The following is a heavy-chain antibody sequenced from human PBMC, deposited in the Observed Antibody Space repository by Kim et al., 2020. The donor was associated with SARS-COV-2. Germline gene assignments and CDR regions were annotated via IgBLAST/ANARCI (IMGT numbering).Heavy chain of an antibody. J-gene: IGHJ4*02. CDR2: IVLDNGDT. CDR1: GNILTGDY. CDR3: AREVIYSPFDA. Sequence: ASVKVSCKASGNILTGDYLHWVRQAPGQGLEWMGRIVLDNGDTDYAQKFQGRVTMTTDTSINTVYMELSRLRSDDTAMYYCAREVIYSPFDAWGQGTLVTVSS. V-gene: IGHV1-2*06. D-gene: IGHD4-4*01.